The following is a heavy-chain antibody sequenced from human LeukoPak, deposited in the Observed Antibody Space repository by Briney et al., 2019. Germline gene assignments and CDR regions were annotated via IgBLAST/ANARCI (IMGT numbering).Heavy chain of an antibody. D-gene: IGHD2-21*02. CDR2: INPNSGGT. Sequence: ASVKVSCKASGYTFTGYYMHWVRQAPGQGLEWMGWINPNSGGTNYAQKFQGRVTMTRDTSISTAYMELSSLRAEDTAVYYCAKDDGPGYCGGDCYFKYWGQGTLVTVSS. J-gene: IGHJ4*02. V-gene: IGHV1-2*02. CDR3: AKDDGPGYCGGDCYFKY. CDR1: GYTFTGYY.